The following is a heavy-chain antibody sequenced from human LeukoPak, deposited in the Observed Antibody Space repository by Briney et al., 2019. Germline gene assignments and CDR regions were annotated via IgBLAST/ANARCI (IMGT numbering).Heavy chain of an antibody. Sequence: PGGSLRLSCAASGFTFSDYSMNWVRQAPGKGLEWVSYIRSTSTIYYADSVKGRFTISRDNAKNSLYLQMNSLRDGDTAVYYCARDYIFAFDIWGQGTMVTVSS. CDR3: ARDYIFAFDI. D-gene: IGHD3-3*02. V-gene: IGHV3-48*02. CDR2: IRSTSTI. CDR1: GFTFSDYS. J-gene: IGHJ3*02.